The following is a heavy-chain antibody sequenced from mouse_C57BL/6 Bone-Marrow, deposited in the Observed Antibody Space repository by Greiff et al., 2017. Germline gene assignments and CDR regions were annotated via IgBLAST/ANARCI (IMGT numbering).Heavy chain of an antibody. V-gene: IGHV5-4*01. CDR1: GFTFSSYA. D-gene: IGHD2-2*01. Sequence: EVKLMESGGGLVKPGGSLKLSCAASGFTFSSYAMSWVRQTPEKRLEWVATISDGGSYTYYPDNVKGRFTISRDNAKNNLYLQMSHLKSEDTAMYYCGRDRGYDGGYYFDYRGQGTTLTVSS. CDR3: GRDRGYDGGYYFDY. CDR2: ISDGGSYT. J-gene: IGHJ2*01.